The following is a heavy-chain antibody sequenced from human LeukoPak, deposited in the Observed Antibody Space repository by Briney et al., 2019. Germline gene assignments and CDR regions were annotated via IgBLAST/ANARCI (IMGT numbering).Heavy chain of an antibody. Sequence: SGGSLRLSCAASGFTFTSYAMSWVRQAPGKGLEWVSTISGSGGSTYYADSVKGRFTISRDNSKNTLYLQTNSLRAEDTAVYSCAKNGEVLSWFDPWGQGTLVTVSS. CDR1: GFTFTSYA. CDR2: ISGSGGST. CDR3: AKNGEVLSWFDP. V-gene: IGHV3-23*01. D-gene: IGHD3-10*01. J-gene: IGHJ5*02.